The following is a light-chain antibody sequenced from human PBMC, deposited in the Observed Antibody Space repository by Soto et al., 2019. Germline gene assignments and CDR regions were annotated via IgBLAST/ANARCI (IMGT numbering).Light chain of an antibody. V-gene: IGKV1-39*01. CDR2: AAS. Sequence: DIQMTSSPSSRSASFGDRVTITCRASQSVSTNLDWYQQRPGKAPNLLIFAASSLQSGVPSRFSGSGSGTDFALTISSLQPEDFATYYCQQSDTSPWTFGQGTKVDIK. CDR1: QSVSTN. CDR3: QQSDTSPWT. J-gene: IGKJ1*01.